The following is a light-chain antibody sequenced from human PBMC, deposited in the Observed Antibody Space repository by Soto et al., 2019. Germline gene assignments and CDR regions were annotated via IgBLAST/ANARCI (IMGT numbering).Light chain of an antibody. Sequence: DIVMTQSPDSLAVSLGERATINCKSSQSVLYSSNNKNYLAWYQQKPGQSPKLLIFWASTRESGVPDRFSGSGSRTDFTLTISSLQAEDVAVYYCQQYYNTPLTFGGGTKVEI. V-gene: IGKV4-1*01. J-gene: IGKJ4*01. CDR2: WAS. CDR3: QQYYNTPLT. CDR1: QSVLYSSNNKNY.